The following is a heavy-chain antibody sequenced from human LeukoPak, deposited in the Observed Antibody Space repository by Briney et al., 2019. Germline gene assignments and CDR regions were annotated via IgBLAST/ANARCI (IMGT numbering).Heavy chain of an antibody. CDR3: ARGSTGGYSGYVATRKYFDY. D-gene: IGHD5-12*01. Sequence: GGSLRLSCAASGFTFSSYSMNWVRQAPGKGLEWVSSISSRSSYIYYTDSVKSRCTISRDNAKNSLHLQMNSLRAEDTALYYCARGSTGGYSGYVATRKYFDYWGQGTLVTVSS. V-gene: IGHV3-21*01. CDR2: ISSRSSYI. J-gene: IGHJ4*02. CDR1: GFTFSSYS.